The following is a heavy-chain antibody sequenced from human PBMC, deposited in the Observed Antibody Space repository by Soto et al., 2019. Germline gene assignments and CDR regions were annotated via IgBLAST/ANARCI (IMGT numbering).Heavy chain of an antibody. J-gene: IGHJ6*02. CDR2: ISAYNGNT. CDR1: GYTFTSYG. CDR3: ARVVGGYCSSTSCYVRYYYYGMDV. D-gene: IGHD2-2*01. V-gene: IGHV1-18*01. Sequence: ASVKVSCKASGYTFTSYGISWVRQAPGQGLEWMGWISAYNGNTNYAQKLQGRVTMTTDTSTSTAYMELRSLRSDDTAVYYCARVVGGYCSSTSCYVRYYYYGMDVWGQGTTVTVSS.